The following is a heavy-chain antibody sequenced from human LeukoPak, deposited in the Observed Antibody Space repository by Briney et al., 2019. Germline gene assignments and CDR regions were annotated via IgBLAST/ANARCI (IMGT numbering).Heavy chain of an antibody. V-gene: IGHV4-34*01. CDR1: GGSFSGYY. Sequence: SETLSLTCAVYGGSFSGYYWSWIRQPPGKGLEWIGEINHSGSTNYNPSLKSRVTISVDTSKNQFSLKLSSVTAADTAVYYCARAETYYYGSGSFYFDYWGQGILVTVSS. J-gene: IGHJ4*02. D-gene: IGHD3-10*01. CDR3: ARAETYYYGSGSFYFDY. CDR2: INHSGST.